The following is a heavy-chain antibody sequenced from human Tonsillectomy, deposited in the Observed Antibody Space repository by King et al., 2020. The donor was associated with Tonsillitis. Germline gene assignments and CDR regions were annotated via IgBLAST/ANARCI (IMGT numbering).Heavy chain of an antibody. CDR3: TVIYYYDSPGRWFDP. J-gene: IGHJ5*02. D-gene: IGHD3-16*01. Sequence: VQLVESGGGLVQPGRSLRLSCTASGFTLGDYAMSWVRQAPGKGLEWVGFIRSKAFGGTTEYAASVKGRFTVSRDDSKSIAYLQMNSLKTEDTAVYYCTVIYYYDSPGRWFDPWGQGTLVTVSS. V-gene: IGHV3-49*04. CDR2: IRSKAFGGTT. CDR1: GFTLGDYA.